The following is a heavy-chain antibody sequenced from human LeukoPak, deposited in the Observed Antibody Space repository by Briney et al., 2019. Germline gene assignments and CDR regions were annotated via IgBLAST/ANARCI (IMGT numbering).Heavy chain of an antibody. D-gene: IGHD4-17*01. CDR2: IYYSGST. J-gene: IGHJ4*02. CDR3: ARVHDYGDYVFDY. CDR1: GGSISSGDYY. V-gene: IGHV4-30-4*01. Sequence: SQTLSLTCTVSGGSISSGDYYWNWIRQPPGKGLEWIGYIYYSGSTYYNPSLKSRVTISVDTSKNQFSLKLSSVTAADTAVYYCARVHDYGDYVFDYWGQGTLVTVSS.